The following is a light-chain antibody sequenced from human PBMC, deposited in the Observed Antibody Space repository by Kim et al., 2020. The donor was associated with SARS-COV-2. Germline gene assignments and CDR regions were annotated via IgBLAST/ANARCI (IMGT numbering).Light chain of an antibody. J-gene: IGLJ2*01. Sequence: ALGQAVRITCQGDSLRSYYASWYQQKPGQAPILVIYGKNNRPSGIPDRFSGSSSGNTASLTITGAQAEDEADYYCNSRDSSGNHVVFGGGTQLTVL. CDR3: NSRDSSGNHVV. CDR2: GKN. V-gene: IGLV3-19*01. CDR1: SLRSYY.